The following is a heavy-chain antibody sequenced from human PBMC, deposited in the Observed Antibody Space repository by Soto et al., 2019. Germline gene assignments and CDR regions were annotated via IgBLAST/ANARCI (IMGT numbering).Heavy chain of an antibody. D-gene: IGHD1-20*01. V-gene: IGHV4-31*03. CDR3: ARERARITGTSGHAFDI. J-gene: IGHJ3*02. CDR1: GGSISSGGYY. CDR2: IYYSGST. Sequence: SETVSLNCTVSGGSISSGGYYWSWIRQHPGKGLEWIGYIYYSGSTYYNPSLKSRVTISVDTSKNQFSLKLSSVTAADTAVYYCARERARITGTSGHAFDIWGQGTMVTVSS.